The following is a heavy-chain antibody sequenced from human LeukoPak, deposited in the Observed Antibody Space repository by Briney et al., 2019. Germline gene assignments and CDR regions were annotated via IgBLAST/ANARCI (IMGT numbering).Heavy chain of an antibody. CDR2: IIPIFGTA. CDR3: ATSYKYSYVPPEPY. CDR1: GGTFTSYA. D-gene: IGHD5-18*01. J-gene: IGHJ4*02. V-gene: IGHV1-69*13. Sequence: SVKVSCKASGGTFTSYAISWVRQAPGQGLEWMGGIIPIFGTANYAQKFQGRVTITADESTSTAYMELSSLRSEDTAVYYCATSYKYSYVPPEPYWGQGTLVTVSS.